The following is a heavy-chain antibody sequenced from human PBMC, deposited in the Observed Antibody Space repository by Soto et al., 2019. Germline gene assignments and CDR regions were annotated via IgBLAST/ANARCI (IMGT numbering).Heavy chain of an antibody. J-gene: IGHJ6*02. CDR1: GYTFTSYY. CDR2: INPSGGST. D-gene: IGHD3-9*01. V-gene: IGHV1-46*01. Sequence: ASVKVSCKASGYTFTSYYMHWVRQAPGQGLEWMGIINPSGGSTSYAQKFQGRVTMTRDTSTSTVYMELSSLRSEDTAVYYCARDGYYDILTGYSNYGMDVWGQGTTVTVSS. CDR3: ARDGYYDILTGYSNYGMDV.